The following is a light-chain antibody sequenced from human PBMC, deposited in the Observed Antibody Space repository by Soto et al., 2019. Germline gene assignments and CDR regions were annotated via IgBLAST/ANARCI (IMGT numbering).Light chain of an antibody. CDR3: AAWDDSLSGAV. Sequence: QSVLTQPPSASGTPGQRVTISCSGSSSNIGSNYVYWYQQLPRTAPKLLIYTNNQRPSGVPDRFSGSKSGTSASLAISGLRSEDEADYYCAAWDDSLSGAVSGGGTQLTVL. CDR1: SSNIGSNY. V-gene: IGLV1-47*01. CDR2: TNN. J-gene: IGLJ7*01.